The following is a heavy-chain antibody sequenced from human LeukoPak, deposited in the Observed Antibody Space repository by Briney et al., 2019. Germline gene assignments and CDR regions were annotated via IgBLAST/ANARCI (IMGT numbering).Heavy chain of an antibody. CDR3: ARVEYSYGSAGFDY. V-gene: IGHV4-39*07. CDR2: IYYSGST. CDR1: GGSISSYY. D-gene: IGHD5-18*01. J-gene: IGHJ4*02. Sequence: SETLSLTCTVSGGSISSYYWGWIRQPPGKGLEWIGSIYYSGSTYYNPSLKSRVTISVDTSKNQFSLKLSSVTAADTAVYYCARVEYSYGSAGFDYWGQGTLVTVSS.